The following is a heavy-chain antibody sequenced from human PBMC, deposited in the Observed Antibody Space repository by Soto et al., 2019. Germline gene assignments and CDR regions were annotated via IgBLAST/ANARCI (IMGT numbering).Heavy chain of an antibody. CDR3: ARGSIVGYCSSTSCSVDTAMDYYFDY. CDR1: GYTFTGYY. J-gene: IGHJ4*02. CDR2: INPNSGGT. D-gene: IGHD2-2*01. V-gene: IGHV1-2*04. Sequence: ASVKVSCKASGYTFTGYYMHWVRQAPGQGLEWMGWINPNSGGTNYAQKFQGWVTMTRDTSISTAYMELGRLRSDDTAVYYCARGSIVGYCSSTSCSVDTAMDYYFDYWGQGTLVTVSS.